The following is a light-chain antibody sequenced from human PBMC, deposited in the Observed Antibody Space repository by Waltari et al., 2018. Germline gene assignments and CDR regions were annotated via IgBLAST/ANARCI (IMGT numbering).Light chain of an antibody. CDR2: IAS. CDR3: HQYGASPRT. CDR1: QTVNNNY. J-gene: IGKJ1*01. Sequence: ENVLTQSPATLSLSPGERATLSCRASQTVNNNYLAWYQQKPGKAPRLLIYIASSRAAGIPDRFTGSGSGTDFTLTISRLEPEDFAVYYCHQYGASPRTFGRGTKVEIK. V-gene: IGKV3-20*01.